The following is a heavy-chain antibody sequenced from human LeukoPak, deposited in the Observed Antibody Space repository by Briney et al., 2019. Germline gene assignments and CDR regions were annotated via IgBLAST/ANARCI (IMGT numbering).Heavy chain of an antibody. D-gene: IGHD3-10*01. CDR2: IYYSGST. CDR1: GGSISSYY. CDR3: ASAHALITMVRGALRS. V-gene: IGHV4-59*12. J-gene: IGHJ4*02. Sequence: PSETLSLTCTVSGGSISSYYWSWIRQPPGKGLEWIGYIYYSGSTKYNPSLKSRVTISVDTSKNQFSLKLSSVTAADTAVYYCASAHALITMVRGALRSWGQGTLVTVSS.